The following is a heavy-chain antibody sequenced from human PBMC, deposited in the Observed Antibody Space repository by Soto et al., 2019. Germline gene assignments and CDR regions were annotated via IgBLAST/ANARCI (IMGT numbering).Heavy chain of an antibody. D-gene: IGHD3-10*01. CDR1: GDSVSSNSAA. J-gene: IGHJ5*02. CDR2: TYYRSKWYN. CDR3: ARAAYYYGSGSYYNLGGVLLFDP. Sequence: PSQTLSLTCAISGDSVSSNSAAWNWIRQSPSRGLEWLGRTYYRSKWYNDYAVSVKSRITINPDTSKNQFSLQLNSVTPEDTAVYYCARAAYYYGSGSYYNLGGVLLFDPWGQGTLVTVSS. V-gene: IGHV6-1*01.